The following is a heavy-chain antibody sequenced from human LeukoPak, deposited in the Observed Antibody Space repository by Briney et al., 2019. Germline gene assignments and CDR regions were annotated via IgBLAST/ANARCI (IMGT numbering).Heavy chain of an antibody. CDR3: ARHLGHGHHGMDV. D-gene: IGHD4-17*01. V-gene: IGHV4-30-2*01. Sequence: SETLSLTCAVSGGSISSGGYSWSWIRQPPGKGLEWIGYIYHSGSTYYNPSLKSRVTMSVDRSKNQFSLKLSSVTAADTAVYYCARHLGHGHHGMDVWGQGTTVTVSS. J-gene: IGHJ6*02. CDR1: GGSISSGGYS. CDR2: IYHSGST.